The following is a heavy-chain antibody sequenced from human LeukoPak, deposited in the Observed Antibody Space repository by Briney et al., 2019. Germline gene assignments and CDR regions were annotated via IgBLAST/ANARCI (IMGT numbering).Heavy chain of an antibody. V-gene: IGHV3-30*18. D-gene: IGHD6-19*01. J-gene: IGHJ4*02. Sequence: QPGGSLRLSCEAAGFSFRDYPMGWVRQAPGKGLEWVAVISYDGSNKYYADSVKGRFTISRDNSKNTLYLQMNSLRAEDTAVYYCAKSHSSGWYTFDYWGQGTLVTVSS. CDR2: ISYDGSNK. CDR1: GFSFRDYP. CDR3: AKSHSSGWYTFDY.